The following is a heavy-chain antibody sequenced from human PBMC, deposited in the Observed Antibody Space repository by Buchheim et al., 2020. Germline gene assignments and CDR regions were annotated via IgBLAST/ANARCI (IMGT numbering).Heavy chain of an antibody. CDR3: AKDPGIAAAGTNYFDY. CDR1: GFTFSSYG. CDR2: ISYDGSNK. J-gene: IGHJ4*02. D-gene: IGHD6-13*01. V-gene: IGHV3-30*18. Sequence: QVQLVESGGGVVQPGRSLRLSCAASGFTFSSYGMHWVRQAPGKGLEWVAVISYDGSNKYYADSVKGRFTISRDNSKNTLYLQMNSLRAEDTAVYYCAKDPGIAAAGTNYFDYWGQGTL.